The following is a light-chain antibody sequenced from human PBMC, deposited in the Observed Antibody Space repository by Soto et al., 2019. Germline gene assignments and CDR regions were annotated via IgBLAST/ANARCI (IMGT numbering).Light chain of an antibody. J-gene: IGKJ4*01. Sequence: DIQMTQSPSSLSASVGNRVIITCRASQDISNYLAWYQQKPGKVPKLLIYGASTLQSGDPSRFSGSGSGTDFTLTISSLQPEDVATYYCQKHNSAPLFGGGTKVEIK. CDR2: GAS. V-gene: IGKV1-27*01. CDR3: QKHNSAPL. CDR1: QDISNY.